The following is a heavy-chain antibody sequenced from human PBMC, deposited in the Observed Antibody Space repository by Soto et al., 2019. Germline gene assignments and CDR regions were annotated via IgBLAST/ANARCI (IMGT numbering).Heavy chain of an antibody. CDR1: GFSLSTSGVG. Sequence: QITLKESGPTLVKPTQTLTLTCTFSGFSLSTSGVGVGWIRQPPGKALEWLALIYWDDDKHYSPSLKSRLTXTXXTSKNQVVLTMTNLDPVDTATYYCAHTVALTDFDYWGQGTLVTVSS. CDR2: IYWDDDK. V-gene: IGHV2-5*02. J-gene: IGHJ4*02. D-gene: IGHD5-12*01. CDR3: AHTVALTDFDY.